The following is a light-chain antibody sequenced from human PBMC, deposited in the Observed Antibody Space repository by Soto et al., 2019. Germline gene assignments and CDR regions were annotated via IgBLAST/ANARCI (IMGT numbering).Light chain of an antibody. CDR3: QQIYSTPFT. V-gene: IGKV1-39*01. Sequence: DIPMTQSPSSLSASVGDRVTITCRASQSISSYLNWYQQKPGKAPKLLIYAASILQSGVPSRFSGSGSVTDFNLTISSLQPEYFATYYCQQIYSTPFTFGPGTKVDIK. CDR2: AAS. J-gene: IGKJ3*01. CDR1: QSISSY.